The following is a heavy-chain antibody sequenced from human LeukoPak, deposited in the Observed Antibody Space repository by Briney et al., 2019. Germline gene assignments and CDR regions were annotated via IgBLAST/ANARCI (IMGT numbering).Heavy chain of an antibody. J-gene: IGHJ4*02. D-gene: IGHD6-6*01. CDR2: IIPILGIA. CDR1: GGTFSSYT. CDR3: ARDGDSSIAARGGFDY. Sequence: ASVKVSCKAPGGTFSSYTISWVRQAPGQGLEWMGRIIPILGIANYAQKFQGRVTITADKSTSTAYMELSSLRSEDTAVYYCARDGDSSIAARGGFDYWGQGTLVTVSS. V-gene: IGHV1-69*04.